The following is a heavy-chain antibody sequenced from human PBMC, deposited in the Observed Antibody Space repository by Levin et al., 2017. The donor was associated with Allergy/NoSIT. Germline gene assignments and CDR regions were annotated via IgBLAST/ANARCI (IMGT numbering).Heavy chain of an antibody. CDR2: INHSGST. CDR3: ARVRQPPAAGSYYYYYGMDG. V-gene: IGHV4-34*01. CDR1: GGSFSGYY. D-gene: IGHD6-13*01. Sequence: SETLSLTCAVYGGSFSGYYWSWIRQPPGKGLEWIGEINHSGSTNYNPSLKSRVTISVDTSKNQFSLKLSSVTAADTAVYYCARVRQPPAAGSYYYYYGMDGWGQGTTVTVSS. J-gene: IGHJ6*02.